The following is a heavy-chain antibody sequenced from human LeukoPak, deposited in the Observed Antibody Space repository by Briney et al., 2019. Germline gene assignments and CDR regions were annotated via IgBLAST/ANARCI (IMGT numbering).Heavy chain of an antibody. J-gene: IGHJ4*02. V-gene: IGHV4-59*01. CDR3: ARALREYSYGPFDY. D-gene: IGHD5-18*01. Sequence: PSETLSLTCTVSGGSINNYYWSWIRQPPEKGLEWIGYIYHSGSTNYNPSLKRRVTISVDTSKNQFSLKLISVTAADTAVYHCARALREYSYGPFDYWGQGTLVTVSS. CDR1: GGSINNYY. CDR2: IYHSGST.